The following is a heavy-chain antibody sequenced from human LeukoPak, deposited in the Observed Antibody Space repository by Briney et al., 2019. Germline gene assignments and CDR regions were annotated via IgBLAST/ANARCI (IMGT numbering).Heavy chain of an antibody. CDR1: GFTFSSCW. CDR3: AREVVLTAISVFDY. CDR2: INSDGTST. Sequence: PGGSLRLSCAASGFTFSSCWMHWVRQAPGKGLVWVSRINSDGTSTIYADSVKGRFTISRDNAENTVYLQMNSLSAEDTAVYYCAREVVLTAISVFDYWGRGTVVTVSS. V-gene: IGHV3-74*01. J-gene: IGHJ4*02. D-gene: IGHD2-21*02.